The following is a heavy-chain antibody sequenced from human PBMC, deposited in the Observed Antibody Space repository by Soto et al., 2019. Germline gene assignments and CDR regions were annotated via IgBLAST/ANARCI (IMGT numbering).Heavy chain of an antibody. CDR2: ISYGGST. J-gene: IGHJ4*02. CDR1: GGSINSGGYC. D-gene: IGHD5-18*01. CDR3: SRGILV. V-gene: IGHV4-31*03. Sequence: QVQLQESGPGLVKPSQTLSLTCTVSGGSINSGGYCWSWIRQHPGKGLDWIGCISYGGSTSYNPSLKSRVTISVDTAQNQFSLELTSVTAADTAVYYCSRGILVWGQGALITVSS.